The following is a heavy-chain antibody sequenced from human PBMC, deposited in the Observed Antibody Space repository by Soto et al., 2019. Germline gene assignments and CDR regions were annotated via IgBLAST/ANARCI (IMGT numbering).Heavy chain of an antibody. CDR3: AVGSVDIVPTGMKPFDP. CDR2: IIPIFGTA. Sequence: QVQLVQSGAEVKKPGSSVKVSCKASGGTFSNHAISWVRQAPGQGLEWMGGIIPIFGTANYAQKFQGRVTITADESTSTAYMELSSLRSEDTAIYYCAVGSVDIVPTGMKPFDPWGQGTLVTVSS. J-gene: IGHJ5*02. V-gene: IGHV1-69*12. CDR1: GGTFSNHA. D-gene: IGHD5-12*01.